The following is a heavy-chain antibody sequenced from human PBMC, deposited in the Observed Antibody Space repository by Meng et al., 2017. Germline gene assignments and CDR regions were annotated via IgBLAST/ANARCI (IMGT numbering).Heavy chain of an antibody. D-gene: IGHD3-22*01. CDR3: ARGYHYYYDSSGPFNWFDP. CDR1: GGFISSSSYY. CDR2: IYYSGST. Sequence: RRQGSGPGLVKPSETLSLTCTVSGGFISSSSYYWGWIRQPPGKGLEWIGSIYYSGSTYYNPSLKSRVTISVDTSKNQFSLKLSSVTAADTAVYYCARGYHYYYDSSGPFNWFDPWGQGTLVTVSS. V-gene: IGHV4-39*07. J-gene: IGHJ5*02.